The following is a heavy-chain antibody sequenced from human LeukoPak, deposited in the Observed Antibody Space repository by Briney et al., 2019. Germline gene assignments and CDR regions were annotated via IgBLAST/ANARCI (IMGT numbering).Heavy chain of an antibody. V-gene: IGHV3-33*01. CDR3: ARDPYSYGYFDY. CDR1: GFTFSSYG. D-gene: IGHD5-18*01. CDR2: IWYDGSNK. Sequence: GGSLRLSCAASGFTFSSYGMHWVRQAPGKGLEWVAVIWYDGSNKYYADSVKGRFTISRDNSKNTLYLQMNSLRAEDTAVYYCARDPYSYGYFDYWGQGPLVTVSS. J-gene: IGHJ4*02.